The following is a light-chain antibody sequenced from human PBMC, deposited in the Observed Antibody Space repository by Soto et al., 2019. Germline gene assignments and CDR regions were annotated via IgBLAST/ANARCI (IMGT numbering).Light chain of an antibody. Sequence: EIVLTQSPATLSLSPGERATLSCRASQSVSSYLAWYQQKPGQAPRLLIYGASNRATGIPARFSGSGSGTDFTLTISSLEPEDFAVYYCQQRGNWPPNTFGQGTRLEIK. CDR2: GAS. CDR3: QQRGNWPPNT. J-gene: IGKJ5*01. CDR1: QSVSSY. V-gene: IGKV3-11*01.